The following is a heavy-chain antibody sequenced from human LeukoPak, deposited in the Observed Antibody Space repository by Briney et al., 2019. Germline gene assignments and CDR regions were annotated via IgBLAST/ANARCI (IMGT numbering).Heavy chain of an antibody. CDR1: SGSGSCLY. D-gene: IGHD3-22*01. J-gene: IGHJ4*02. CDR3: ARVGTYYDSSGYGY. V-gene: IGHV4-34*01. Sequence: PSENLSRNGSVYSGSGSCLYWRRNGPPPGKGLVWRGEINHSGSTNYNPSLKSRVTISVDTSKNQFSLKLSSVTAADTAVYYCARVGTYYDSSGYGYWGQGTLVTVSS. CDR2: INHSGST.